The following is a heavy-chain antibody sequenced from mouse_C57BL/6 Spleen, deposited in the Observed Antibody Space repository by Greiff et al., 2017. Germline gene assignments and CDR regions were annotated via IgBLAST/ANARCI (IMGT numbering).Heavy chain of an antibody. V-gene: IGHV5-9-1*02. D-gene: IGHD1-1*01. J-gene: IGHJ1*03. CDR3: TRAATVVAIHWYFDV. Sequence: EVKLVESGEGLVKPGGSLKLSCAASGFTFSSYAMSWVRQTPEKRLEWVAYISSGGDYIYYADTVKGRFTISRDNARNTLYLQMSSLKSEDTAMYYCTRAATVVAIHWYFDVWGTGTTVTVSS. CDR2: ISSGGDYI. CDR1: GFTFSSYA.